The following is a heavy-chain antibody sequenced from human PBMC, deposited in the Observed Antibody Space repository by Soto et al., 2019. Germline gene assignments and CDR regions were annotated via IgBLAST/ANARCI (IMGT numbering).Heavy chain of an antibody. CDR2: FDPEDGET. D-gene: IGHD3-9*01. Sequence: ASVKVSCKVSGYTLTELSMHWVRHAPGKGLEWMGGFDPEDGETIYAQKFQGRVTMTEDTSTDTAYMELSSLRSEDTAVYYCATDSRLRYFDWFDYWGQGTLVTVSS. CDR3: ATDSRLRYFDWFDY. CDR1: GYTLTELS. J-gene: IGHJ4*02. V-gene: IGHV1-24*01.